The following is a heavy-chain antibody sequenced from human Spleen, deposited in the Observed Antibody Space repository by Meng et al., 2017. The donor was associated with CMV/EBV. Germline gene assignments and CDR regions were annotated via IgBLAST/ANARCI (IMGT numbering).Heavy chain of an antibody. J-gene: IGHJ6*02. V-gene: IGHV3-49*04. CDR3: SRHLRFDFWSGYYSPYYYYYGLDV. Sequence: GGSLRLSCTASEFTFGDYAMSWVRQAPGKGLEWVGFIRSKVYGGTTEYAASVKGRFAISRDDSKSIAYLQMNSLKTEDTAVYYCSRHLRFDFWSGYYSPYYYYYGLDVWGQGTTVTVSS. D-gene: IGHD3-3*01. CDR1: EFTFGDYA. CDR2: IRSKVYGGTT.